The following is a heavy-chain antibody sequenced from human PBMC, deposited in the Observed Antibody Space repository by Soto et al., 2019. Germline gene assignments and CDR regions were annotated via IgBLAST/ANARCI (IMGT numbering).Heavy chain of an antibody. CDR2: IKQDGSEK. J-gene: IGHJ4*02. D-gene: IGHD4-17*01. Sequence: EVQLVESGGGLVQPGGSLRLSCAASGFRFRDYWMYWVRQPPGKGLEWVANIKQDGSEKYYVDSVKGRFTISRDNARNSLFLQMESLRAEDTAVYFCARVTTMGGYCGQGTMVTVSS. CDR1: GFRFRDYW. V-gene: IGHV3-7*01. CDR3: ARVTTMGGY.